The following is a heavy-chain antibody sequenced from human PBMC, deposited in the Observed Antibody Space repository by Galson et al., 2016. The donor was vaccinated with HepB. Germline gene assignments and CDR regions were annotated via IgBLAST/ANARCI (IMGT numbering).Heavy chain of an antibody. CDR2: IYYSGST. J-gene: IGHJ4*02. CDR1: GGSVSSGSYY. Sequence: SETLSLTCTVSGGSVSSGSYYWSWIRQPPGKGLEWIGYIYYSGSTNYNPSLKGRVTISVDTSKNQFSLKLNSVTAADTAMYYCARYSSSQDYFDYWGQGTLVTVSS. V-gene: IGHV4-61*01. CDR3: ARYSSSQDYFDY. D-gene: IGHD6-13*01.